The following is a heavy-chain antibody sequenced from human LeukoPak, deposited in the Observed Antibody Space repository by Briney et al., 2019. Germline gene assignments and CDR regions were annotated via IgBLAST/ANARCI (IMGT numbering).Heavy chain of an antibody. V-gene: IGHV3-30*04. CDR2: ISYDGSNK. J-gene: IGHJ4*02. D-gene: IGHD3-22*01. Sequence: GGSLRLSCAASGFTFSSYAMHWVRQAPGKGLEWVAVISYDGSNKYYADSVKGRFTISRDNSKNTLYLQMNSLRAEDTAVHYCASGIGDRYYYDSSGYYPVWGQGTLVTVSS. CDR3: ASGIGDRYYYDSSGYYPV. CDR1: GFTFSSYA.